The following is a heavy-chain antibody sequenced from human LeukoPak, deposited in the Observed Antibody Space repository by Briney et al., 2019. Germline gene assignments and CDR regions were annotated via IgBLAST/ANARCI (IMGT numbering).Heavy chain of an antibody. D-gene: IGHD1-20*01. V-gene: IGHV4-34*01. Sequence: PSETLSLTCAVYGGSFSGYYWSWIRQPPGKGLEWIGEINHSGSTNYNPSLKSRVTISVDTSKNQFSLKLSSVTASDTAVYYCARDAAITGISFDPWGQGTLVTVSS. CDR1: GGSFSGYY. CDR3: ARDAAITGISFDP. CDR2: INHSGST. J-gene: IGHJ5*02.